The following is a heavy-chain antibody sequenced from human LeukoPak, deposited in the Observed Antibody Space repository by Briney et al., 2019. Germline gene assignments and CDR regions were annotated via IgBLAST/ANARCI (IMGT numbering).Heavy chain of an antibody. CDR3: ARDRAIFGASYGMDV. D-gene: IGHD3-3*01. J-gene: IGHJ6*02. CDR1: GYTFTSYG. Sequence: GASVKVSCTASGYTFTSYGISWVRQAPGQGLEWMGWISAYNGNTNYAQKLQGRVTMTTDTSTSTAYMELRSLRSDDTAVYYCARDRAIFGASYGMDVWGQGTTVTVSS. CDR2: ISAYNGNT. V-gene: IGHV1-18*01.